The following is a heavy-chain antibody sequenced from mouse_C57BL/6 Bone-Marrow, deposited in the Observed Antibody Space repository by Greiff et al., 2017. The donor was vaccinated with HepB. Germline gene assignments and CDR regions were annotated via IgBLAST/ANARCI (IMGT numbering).Heavy chain of an antibody. Sequence: QVQLQQSGAELVRPGTSVKMSCKASGYTFTNYWIGWAKQRPGHGLEWIGDIYPGGGYTNYNEKFKGKATLTADKSSSTAYMQFSSLTSEDSAVYYCARRGNSNYVAYWGQGTLVTVSA. CDR3: ARRGNSNYVAY. D-gene: IGHD2-5*01. J-gene: IGHJ3*01. CDR2: IYPGGGYT. CDR1: GYTFTNYW. V-gene: IGHV1-63*01.